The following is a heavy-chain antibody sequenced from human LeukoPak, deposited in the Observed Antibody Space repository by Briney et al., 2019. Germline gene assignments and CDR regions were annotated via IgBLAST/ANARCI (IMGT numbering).Heavy chain of an antibody. J-gene: IGHJ6*03. CDR3: ARDYDSSGSDYMDV. V-gene: IGHV1-2*02. Sequence: ASVKVSCKASGYTFTGYYMHWVRQAPGQGLEWMGWINPNSGGTNYAQKFQGRVTMTRDTSISTAYMELSRLRSDDTAVYYCARDYDSSGSDYMDVWGKGTTVTVSS. CDR2: INPNSGGT. CDR1: GYTFTGYY. D-gene: IGHD3-22*01.